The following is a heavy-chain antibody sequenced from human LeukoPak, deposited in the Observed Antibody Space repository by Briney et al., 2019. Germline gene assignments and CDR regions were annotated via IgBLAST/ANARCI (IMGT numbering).Heavy chain of an antibody. CDR3: AKGGYSSGSWFDP. J-gene: IGHJ5*02. V-gene: IGHV3-30*02. CDR1: GFTFSNYG. D-gene: IGHD6-19*01. CDR2: IRYDGSNK. Sequence: GGSLRLSCAASGFTFSNYGMHWVRQAPGKGLEWVAFIRYDGSNKYYADSVKGRFTISRDYSKNTLYLQMNSLRAEDTAMYYCAKGGYSSGSWFDPWGQGTLVTVSS.